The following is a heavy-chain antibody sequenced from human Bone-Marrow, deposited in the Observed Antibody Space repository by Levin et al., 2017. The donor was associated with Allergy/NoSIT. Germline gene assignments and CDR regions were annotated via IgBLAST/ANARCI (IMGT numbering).Heavy chain of an antibody. V-gene: IGHV3-13*01. CDR3: ARGGGSYGRHAFDF. J-gene: IGHJ3*01. CDR1: GFTFSNYD. D-gene: IGHD1-26*01. Sequence: GASVKVSCAASGFTFSNYDLHWVRQVPGKGLEWISTINHAGGTDYSDSVKGRFTISRENANNSVYLQMNSLRAGDTAVYFCARGGGSYGRHAFDFWGHGSMVTVSS. CDR2: INHAGGT.